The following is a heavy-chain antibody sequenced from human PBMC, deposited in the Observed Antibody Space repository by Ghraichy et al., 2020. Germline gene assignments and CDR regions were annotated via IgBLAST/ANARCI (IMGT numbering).Heavy chain of an antibody. J-gene: IGHJ4*02. Sequence: GGSLRLSCAASGFTFSSYSMNWVRQAPGKGLEWVSAISGSGGSTYYADSVKGRFTISRDNSKNTLYLQMNSLRAEDTAVYYCAKARAPAYDSSGYHFDYWGQGTLVTVSS. D-gene: IGHD3-22*01. V-gene: IGHV3-23*01. CDR2: ISGSGGST. CDR1: GFTFSSYS. CDR3: AKARAPAYDSSGYHFDY.